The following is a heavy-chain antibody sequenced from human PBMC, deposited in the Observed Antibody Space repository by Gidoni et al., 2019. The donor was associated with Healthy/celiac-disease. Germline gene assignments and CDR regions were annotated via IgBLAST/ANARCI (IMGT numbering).Heavy chain of an antibody. D-gene: IGHD2-15*01. Sequence: ISSYYWSWIRQPPGKGLEWIGYIYYSGSTNYNPSLKSRVTISVDTSKNQFSLKLSSVTAADTAVYYCARGSVVVVAALDYWGQGTLVTVSS. J-gene: IGHJ4*02. CDR1: ISSYY. V-gene: IGHV4-59*01. CDR3: ARGSVVVVAALDY. CDR2: IYYSGST.